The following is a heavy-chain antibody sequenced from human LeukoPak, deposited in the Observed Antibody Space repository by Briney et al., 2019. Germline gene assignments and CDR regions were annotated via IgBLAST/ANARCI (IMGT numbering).Heavy chain of an antibody. CDR3: ARVLSPGFGRGLTPITFDY. V-gene: IGHV1-2*06. CDR1: GYTFTGYY. D-gene: IGHD1-20*01. J-gene: IGHJ4*02. CDR2: INPNSGGT. Sequence: ASVKVSCKASGYTFTGYYMHWVRQAPGQGLEWMGRINPNSGGTNYAQKFQGRGTINRDTSISTAYMELSRLRSDDTAVYYCARVLSPGFGRGLTPITFDYWGQGTLVTVSS.